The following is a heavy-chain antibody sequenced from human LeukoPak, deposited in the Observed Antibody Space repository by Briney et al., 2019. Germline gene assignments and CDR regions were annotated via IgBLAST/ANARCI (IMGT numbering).Heavy chain of an antibody. D-gene: IGHD3-9*01. Sequence: GESLKISCTGSGYTFSNYWMGWVRQMPGKGLEWMGIIYPGDSEARYNPSFQGQVTISADKSINTAYLQWNSLKASDTAMYYCARHLVYDTGYCDYWGQGTLVTVSS. V-gene: IGHV5-51*01. J-gene: IGHJ4*02. CDR1: GYTFSNYW. CDR2: IYPGDSEA. CDR3: ARHLVYDTGYCDY.